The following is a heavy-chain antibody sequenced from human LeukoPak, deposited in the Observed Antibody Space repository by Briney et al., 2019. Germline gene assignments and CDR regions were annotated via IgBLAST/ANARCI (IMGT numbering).Heavy chain of an antibody. CDR1: GCTFSSYA. Sequence: GASVKVSFKSSGCTFSSYASSWVRPAPGQGLEWMGMIIPSLGLAHYAQKCQGRVTITAGKSKSTAYMELSSLRSEDTAVYYCASTDHIFGVVIAKNDDFDYWGQGTLVTVSS. D-gene: IGHD3-3*02. CDR3: ASTDHIFGVVIAKNDDFDY. J-gene: IGHJ4*02. CDR2: IIPSLGLA. V-gene: IGHV1-69*04.